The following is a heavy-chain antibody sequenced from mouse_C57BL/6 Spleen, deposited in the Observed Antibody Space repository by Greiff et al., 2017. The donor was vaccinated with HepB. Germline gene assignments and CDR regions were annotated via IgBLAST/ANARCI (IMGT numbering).Heavy chain of an antibody. CDR2: IDPSDSET. CDR3: AREPYFDY. CDR1: GYTFTSYW. V-gene: IGHV1-52*01. Sequence: VQLQQSGAELVRPGSSVKLSCKASGYTFTSYWMHWVKQRPIQGLEWIGNIDPSDSETHYNQKFKDKATLTVDKSSSTAYMQLSSLTSEDSAVYYCAREPYFDYWGQGTTLTVSS. J-gene: IGHJ2*01.